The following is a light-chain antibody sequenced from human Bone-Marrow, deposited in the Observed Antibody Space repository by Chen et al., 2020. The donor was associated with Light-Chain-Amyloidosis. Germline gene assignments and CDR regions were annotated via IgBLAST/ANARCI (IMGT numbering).Light chain of an antibody. CDR2: EAF. V-gene: IGKV2D-29*01. CDR1: QSLLYSNGVTY. Sequence: DVVMTQTPLSLSVTPGQPASISCKSSQSLLYSNGVTYLDWFLQKPGQPPQLLIYEAFNRFSGVPHRFSGSGSGTDFTLKISRVEAEDVGTYYCMQSIHLRTFGQWTKVEIK. J-gene: IGKJ1*01. CDR3: MQSIHLRT.